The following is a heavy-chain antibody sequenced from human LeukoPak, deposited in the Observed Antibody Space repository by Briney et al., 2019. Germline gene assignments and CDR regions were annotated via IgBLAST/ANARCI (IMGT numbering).Heavy chain of an antibody. CDR3: VRDDGATKPC. V-gene: IGHV3-7*01. J-gene: IGHJ4*02. D-gene: IGHD1-26*01. CDR1: GFTLSSYW. CDR2: IKRDGSEK. Sequence: AGGSLRLSCAASGFTLSSYWMSWVRQAPGKGLEWVANIKRDGSEKYYVDSGEGRFTISRENAKNSLYLQMNSLRVEDTAVYYCVRDDGATKPCWGQGTLVTVSS.